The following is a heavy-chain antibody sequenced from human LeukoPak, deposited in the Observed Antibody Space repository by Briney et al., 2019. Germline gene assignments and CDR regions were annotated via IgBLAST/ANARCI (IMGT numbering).Heavy chain of an antibody. CDR1: GYTFTSYG. CDR2: ISAYNGNT. J-gene: IGHJ5*02. V-gene: IGHV1-18*01. CDR3: ARDIGGYSYGSNWFDP. D-gene: IGHD5-18*01. Sequence: ASVKVSCEASGYTFTSYGISWVRQAPGQGLEWMGWISAYNGNTNYAQKLQGRVTMTTDTSTSTAYMELRSLRSDDTAVYYCARDIGGYSYGSNWFDPWGQGTLVTVSS.